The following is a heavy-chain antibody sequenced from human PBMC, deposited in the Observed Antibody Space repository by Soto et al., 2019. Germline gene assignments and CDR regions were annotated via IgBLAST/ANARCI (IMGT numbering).Heavy chain of an antibody. CDR2: IKEEGSDK. CDR1: GFTFNTYW. Sequence: EVQLVESGGDLVQPGGSLRLSCVASGFTFNTYWMSWFRQAPGKGLEWVANIKEEGSDKYYVDSVKGRFTISRDNAKNLLYLQMNSLGAGDTAMYYCARFTRGSSGDYWGQGTLVTVSS. CDR3: ARFTRGSSGDY. D-gene: IGHD6-25*01. V-gene: IGHV3-7*01. J-gene: IGHJ4*02.